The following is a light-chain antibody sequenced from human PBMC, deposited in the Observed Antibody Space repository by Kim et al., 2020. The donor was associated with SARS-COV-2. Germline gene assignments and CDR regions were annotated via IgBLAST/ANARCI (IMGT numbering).Light chain of an antibody. V-gene: IGKV1-5*03. CDR3: QQYDSFPWT. J-gene: IGKJ1*01. Sequence: ASVGDRVTITCRASQSISNWLAWYQQKPGKAPKLVIYKASSLERGVPSSFSGSGSGTEFALTITSLQPGDFATYYCQQYDSFPWTFGQGTKVDIK. CDR1: QSISNW. CDR2: KAS.